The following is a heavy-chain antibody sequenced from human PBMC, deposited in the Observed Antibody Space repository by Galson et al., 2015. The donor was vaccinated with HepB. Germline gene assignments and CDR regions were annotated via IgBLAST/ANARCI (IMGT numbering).Heavy chain of an antibody. V-gene: IGHV4-34*01. CDR2: INHSGST. CDR3: ARALGGSSSPWGLFYYYGMDV. Sequence: ETLSLTCAVYGGSFSGYYWSWIRQPPGKGLEWIGEINHSGSTNYNPSLKSRVTISVDTSKNQFSLKLSSVTAADTAVYYCARALGGSSSPWGLFYYYGMDVWGQGTTVTVSS. D-gene: IGHD6-6*01. J-gene: IGHJ6*02. CDR1: GGSFSGYY.